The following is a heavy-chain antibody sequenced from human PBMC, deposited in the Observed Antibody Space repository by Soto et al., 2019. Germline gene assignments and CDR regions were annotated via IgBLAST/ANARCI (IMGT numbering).Heavy chain of an antibody. V-gene: IGHV3-48*03. J-gene: IGHJ4*02. CDR1: GFTFSSYE. CDR3: ASVWSGYSGAQY. CDR2: ITRGGNII. D-gene: IGHD3-3*01. Sequence: EVHLVESGGGLVQPGGSLRLSCAASGFTFSSYEMIWVRQAPGEGLECLSYITRGGNIIHYADSVKGRFTISRDNAKNSLYLQMNSLRADDSAVYYCASVWSGYSGAQYWGQGTLVTVSS.